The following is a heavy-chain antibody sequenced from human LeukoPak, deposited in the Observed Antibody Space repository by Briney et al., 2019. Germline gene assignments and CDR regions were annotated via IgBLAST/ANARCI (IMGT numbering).Heavy chain of an antibody. CDR1: GGTFSSYA. CDR3: ARVDIVVVPAAMQYYYYGMDV. D-gene: IGHD2-2*03. CDR2: IIPIFGTA. V-gene: IGHV1-69*13. Sequence: EASVKVSCKASGGTFSSYAISWVRQAPGQGLEWMGGIIPIFGTANYAQKFQGRVTTTADESTSTAYMELSSLRSEDTAVYYCARVDIVVVPAAMQYYYYGMDVWGQGTTVTVSS. J-gene: IGHJ6*02.